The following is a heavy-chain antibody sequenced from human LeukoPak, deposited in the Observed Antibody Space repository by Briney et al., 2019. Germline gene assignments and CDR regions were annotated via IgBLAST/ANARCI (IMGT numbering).Heavy chain of an antibody. D-gene: IGHD3-10*01. CDR1: GYTFTGYY. CDR3: ARDFGLLWFGETYNWFDP. V-gene: IGHV1-2*02. CDR2: INPNSGGT. J-gene: IGHJ5*02. Sequence: GASVKVSCKASGYTFTGYYMHWVRQAPGQGLEWMGWINPNSGGTTYAQKFQGRVTMTRDTSISTAYMELSRLRSDDTAVYYCARDFGLLWFGETYNWFDPWGQGTLVTVSS.